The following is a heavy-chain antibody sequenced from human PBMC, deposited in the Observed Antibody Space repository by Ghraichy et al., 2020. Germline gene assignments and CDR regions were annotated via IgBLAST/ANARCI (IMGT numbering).Heavy chain of an antibody. D-gene: IGHD3-10*01. CDR1: GGSFSGYS. J-gene: IGHJ6*04. CDR3: ARSWGRGTPLNV. V-gene: IGHV4-34*01. CDR2: INHDATT. Sequence: SETLSLTCAVYGGSFSGYSWTWIRQSPGKGLEWVGEINHDATTNYNPSLKSRVTISVDRSKSQFSLKLSSLTAADTAVYYCARSWGRGTPLNVWGKGTTVTVSS.